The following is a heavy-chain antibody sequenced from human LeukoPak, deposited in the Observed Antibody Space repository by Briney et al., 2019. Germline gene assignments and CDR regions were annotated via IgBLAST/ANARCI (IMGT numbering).Heavy chain of an antibody. D-gene: IGHD3-10*01. CDR3: ARDLAPSTILWSRLMGKSYGMDV. CDR1: GFTFSSYW. Sequence: GGSLRLSCAASGFTFSSYWMHWVRQAPGKGLVWVSRINSDGSSTSYADSVKGRFTISRDNAKNTLYLQMNSLRAEDTAVYYCARDLAPSTILWSRLMGKSYGMDVWGQGTTVTVSS. V-gene: IGHV3-74*01. CDR2: INSDGSST. J-gene: IGHJ6*02.